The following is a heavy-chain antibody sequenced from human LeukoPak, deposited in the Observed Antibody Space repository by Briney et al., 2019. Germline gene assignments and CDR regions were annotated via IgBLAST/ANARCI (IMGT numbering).Heavy chain of an antibody. Sequence: SETLSLTCTVSVGSISSYYWRWIRQPPGKGLEWIGYIYYSGSTNYNPSLKSRVTISVDTSKNQFSLKLSSVTAADTAVYYCASHRGSSGWTPFDYWGQGTLVTVSS. J-gene: IGHJ4*02. D-gene: IGHD6-19*01. CDR1: VGSISSYY. CDR2: IYYSGST. CDR3: ASHRGSSGWTPFDY. V-gene: IGHV4-59*08.